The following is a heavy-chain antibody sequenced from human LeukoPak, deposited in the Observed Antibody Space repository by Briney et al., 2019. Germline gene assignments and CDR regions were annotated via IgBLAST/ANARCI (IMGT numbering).Heavy chain of an antibody. D-gene: IGHD3-9*01. V-gene: IGHV3-33*06. Sequence: GGSLRLSCAASGFTFSSYGMHWVRQAPGKGLEWVAVIWYDGSNKYYADSVKGRFTISRDNSKNTLYLQMNSLRAEDTAVYYCAKNPSYYDILTGYSPLYYFDYWGQGTLVTVSS. CDR1: GFTFSSYG. CDR2: IWYDGSNK. J-gene: IGHJ4*02. CDR3: AKNPSYYDILTGYSPLYYFDY.